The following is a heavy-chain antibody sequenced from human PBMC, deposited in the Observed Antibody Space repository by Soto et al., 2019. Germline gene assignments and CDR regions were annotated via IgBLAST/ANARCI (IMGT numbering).Heavy chain of an antibody. CDR1: GGTFSSYA. CDR2: IIPIFGTA. V-gene: IGHV1-69*13. Sequence: VQVSCTSSGGTFSSYAISWVRQAPGQGLEWMGGIIPIFGTANYAQKFQGRVTITADESTSTAYMELSSLRSEDTAGYYCARACIAVAGIGFGRVGVDLWDR. J-gene: IGHJ2*01. D-gene: IGHD6-19*01. CDR3: ARACIAVAGIGFGRVGVDL.